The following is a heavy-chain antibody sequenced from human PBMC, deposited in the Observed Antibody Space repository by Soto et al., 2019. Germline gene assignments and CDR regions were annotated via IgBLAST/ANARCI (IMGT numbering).Heavy chain of an antibody. V-gene: IGHV4-59*08. J-gene: IGHJ4*02. CDR2: IYLGGSI. Sequence: PSETLSLTCSVSGASISSYYYTWIRQTPGKGLEWIGYIYLGGSINYNPSFKSRVIISVDTSKNHFSVRLSSVTAADTAVYYCARHFSVDYFDYWGQGARVTVSS. CDR1: GASISSYY. CDR3: ARHFSVDYFDY.